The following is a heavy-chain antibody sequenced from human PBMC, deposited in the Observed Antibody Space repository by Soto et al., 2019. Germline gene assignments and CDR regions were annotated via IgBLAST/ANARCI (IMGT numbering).Heavy chain of an antibody. CDR1: XFTXXGSA. CDR3: TSNYYDSSGYPCPLCYYGMAV. CDR2: IRSKANSYAT. D-gene: IGHD3-22*01. J-gene: IGHJ6*02. V-gene: IGHV3-73*01. Sequence: GGSLXXXXAASXFTXXGSAXXXXXXXXXXGXXXXGXIRSKANSYATAYAAAVRGRVTISRDDSKNTAYLQMNSLKTEDTAVYYCTSNYYDSSGYPCPLCYYGMAVWGQGTTVTVSS.